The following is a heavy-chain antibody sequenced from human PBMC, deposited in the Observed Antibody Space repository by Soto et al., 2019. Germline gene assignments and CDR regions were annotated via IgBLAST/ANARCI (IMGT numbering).Heavy chain of an antibody. CDR3: SSPYSSLSPFDY. D-gene: IGHD6-13*01. Sequence: QLQLQESGPGLVKPSETLSLTCTVSGGSISSSSYYWGWIRQPPGKGLEWIGSIYYSGSTYYNPSLKSRVTISVDTSKNRFSLKLSSVSAADTAVYYCSSPYSSLSPFDYWGQGTLVTVTS. J-gene: IGHJ4*02. CDR2: IYYSGST. CDR1: GGSISSSSYY. V-gene: IGHV4-39*01.